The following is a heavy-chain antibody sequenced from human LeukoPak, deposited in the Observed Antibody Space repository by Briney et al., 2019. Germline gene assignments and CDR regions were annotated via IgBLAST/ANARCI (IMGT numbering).Heavy chain of an antibody. D-gene: IGHD3-9*01. CDR3: AKDHHYDILTGYCDY. Sequence: PGGSLRLSCAASGFTFSSYEMNWVRQAPGKGLEWVSYISSSGSTIYYADSVKGRFTISRDNAKNSLYLQMNSLRAEDTALYYCAKDHHYDILTGYCDYWGQGTLVTVSS. J-gene: IGHJ4*02. CDR1: GFTFSSYE. V-gene: IGHV3-48*03. CDR2: ISSSGSTI.